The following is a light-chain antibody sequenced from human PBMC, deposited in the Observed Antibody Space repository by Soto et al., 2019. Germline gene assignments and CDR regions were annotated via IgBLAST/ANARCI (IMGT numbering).Light chain of an antibody. V-gene: IGKV1-6*01. CDR1: QDIRKD. J-gene: IGKJ2*01. CDR2: GAS. Sequence: AIQMTQSPSSLSASVGDRVTITCRASQDIRKDLAWYQQKPGKAPQILIYGASTLQSGVGSRFSGSGSGTDFTLTISSLQPEDSAGYYCLQDYSYPFTFGQGTKLDIK. CDR3: LQDYSYPFT.